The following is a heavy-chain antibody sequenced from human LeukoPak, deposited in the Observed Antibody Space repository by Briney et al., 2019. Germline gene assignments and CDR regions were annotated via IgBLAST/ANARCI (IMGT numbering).Heavy chain of an antibody. CDR1: GYTFTSYY. CDR2: INPSGGST. J-gene: IGHJ6*03. CDR3: ARGLLVGYSYGPNYYYYYYMDV. V-gene: IGHV1-46*01. Sequence: ASVKVSCKASGYTFTSYYMHWVRQAPGQGLEWMGIINPSGGSTSYAQKFQGRVTMTRDMSTSTVYMELSSLRSEDTAVYYCARGLLVGYSYGPNYYYYYYMDVWGKGTTVTVSS. D-gene: IGHD5-18*01.